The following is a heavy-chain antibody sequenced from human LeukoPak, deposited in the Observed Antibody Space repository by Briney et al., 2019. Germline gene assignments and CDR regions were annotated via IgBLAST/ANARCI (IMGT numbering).Heavy chain of an antibody. Sequence: GGSLRLSCAASGFTFSSYAMSWVRQAPGKGLEWVSAISGSGGSTYYADSVKGRFTISRDNSKNALYLQMNSLRAEDTAVYYCAKTGSSGYYYGRYYYYGMDVWGQGTTVTDSS. V-gene: IGHV3-23*01. CDR1: GFTFSSYA. J-gene: IGHJ6*02. CDR2: ISGSGGST. CDR3: AKTGSSGYYYGRYYYYGMDV. D-gene: IGHD3-22*01.